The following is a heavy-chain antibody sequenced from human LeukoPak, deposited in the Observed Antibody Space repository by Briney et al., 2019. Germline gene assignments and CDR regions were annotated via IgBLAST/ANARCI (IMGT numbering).Heavy chain of an antibody. CDR1: GGSISSYY. J-gene: IGHJ3*02. D-gene: IGHD3-10*01. Sequence: PSETLSLTCTVSGGSISSYYWSWIRQPPGKGLEWIGYIYYSGSTNYNPSLKSRVTISVDTSKNQFSLKLSSVTAADTAVYYCAREGRLLWCGESTADAFDIWGQGTMVTVSS. CDR2: IYYSGST. CDR3: AREGRLLWCGESTADAFDI. V-gene: IGHV4-59*01.